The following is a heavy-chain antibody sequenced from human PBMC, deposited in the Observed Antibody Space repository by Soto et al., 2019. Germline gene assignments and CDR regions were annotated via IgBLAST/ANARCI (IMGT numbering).Heavy chain of an antibody. CDR2: INPDNGNT. Sequence: GASVKVSFKASGYTFTRYTMNWVRQAPGQRLEWMGWINPDNGNTKSSQKFQDRVIITRDTSASTACMDLSSLRSEDTAVYYCARGIATGQLDPWGQGTLVTVS. CDR1: GYTFTRYT. CDR3: ARGIATGQLDP. J-gene: IGHJ5*02. V-gene: IGHV1-3*01. D-gene: IGHD2-15*01.